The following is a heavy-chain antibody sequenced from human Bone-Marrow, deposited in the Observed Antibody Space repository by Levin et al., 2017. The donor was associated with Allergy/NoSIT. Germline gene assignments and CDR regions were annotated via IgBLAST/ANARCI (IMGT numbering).Heavy chain of an antibody. D-gene: IGHD2-21*01. CDR1: ALTFSGYT. Sequence: GGSLRLSCAASALTFSGYTMHWVRQAPGKGLDWVSSITTSSTYIYYADSVKGRFTVSRDNAKNSLYLQMNSLRAEDTAVYYCARSLVGFAGYDYWGQGTLVTVSS. CDR3: ARSLVGFAGYDY. V-gene: IGHV3-21*01. CDR2: ITTSSTYI. J-gene: IGHJ4*02.